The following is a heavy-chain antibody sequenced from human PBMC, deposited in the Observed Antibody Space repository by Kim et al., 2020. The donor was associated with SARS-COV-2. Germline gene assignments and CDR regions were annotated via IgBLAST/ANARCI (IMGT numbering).Heavy chain of an antibody. CDR3: ARHPPGAHGFDF. D-gene: IGHD1-1*01. V-gene: IGHV5-51*01. J-gene: IGHJ4*02. CDR1: GYNFNTYW. Sequence: GESLKISCKGSGYNFNTYWIGWVRQMPGKGLEWMGLIYPDDSTTKYCPSFEGQVTVSAEKSITTAYLQWTSLKASDTATYFCARHPPGAHGFDFWGQGTLVTVSS. CDR2: IYPDDSTT.